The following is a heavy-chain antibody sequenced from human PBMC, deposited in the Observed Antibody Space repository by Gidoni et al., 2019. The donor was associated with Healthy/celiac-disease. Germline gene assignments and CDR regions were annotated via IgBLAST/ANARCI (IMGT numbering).Heavy chain of an antibody. D-gene: IGHD2-15*01. Sequence: QVQLQQWGAGLLKPSETLSLTCSVYGGSFSGYYWSWNRQPSGKGLEWIGEINHSGSTNYNPSLKSRVTISVDTSKNQFSLKLSSVTAADTAVYYCARGGGGMDVWGQGTTVTVSS. V-gene: IGHV4-34*01. CDR1: GGSFSGYY. CDR3: ARGGGGMDV. J-gene: IGHJ6*02. CDR2: INHSGST.